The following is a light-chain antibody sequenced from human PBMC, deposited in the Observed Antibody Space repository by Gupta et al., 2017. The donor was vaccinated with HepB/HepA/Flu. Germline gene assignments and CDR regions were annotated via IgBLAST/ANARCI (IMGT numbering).Light chain of an antibody. CDR2: SNK. V-gene: IGLV8-61*01. J-gene: IGLJ2*01. CDR1: SGSVSPRHY. Sequence: QTVVTQEPSFSVSPGGTVTLTCGLSSGSVSPRHYPSWYQQTPGQAPRKVMDSNKSRAAVVPARFSGSIPGNTAALTITGDEADDEDDYYCMLCRGTVLLGGGTKLTVL. CDR3: MLCRGTVL.